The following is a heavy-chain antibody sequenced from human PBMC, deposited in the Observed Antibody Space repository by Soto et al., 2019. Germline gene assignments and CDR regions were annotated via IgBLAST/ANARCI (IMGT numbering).Heavy chain of an antibody. CDR3: ARSSGGVFGIIEGSNWFGS. CDR2: INPNGGST. J-gene: IGHJ5*01. Sequence: ASVKVSCKAPEDTFTIYDINGVVQSAGQGRDGMGIINPNGGSTRYAQKFQGRVTFTRDTPASTVYLELRSLRSDDTAFYYCARSSGGVFGIIEGSNWFGSWGQGTLVTVSS. CDR1: EDTFTIYD. V-gene: IGHV1-46*01. D-gene: IGHD3-3*01.